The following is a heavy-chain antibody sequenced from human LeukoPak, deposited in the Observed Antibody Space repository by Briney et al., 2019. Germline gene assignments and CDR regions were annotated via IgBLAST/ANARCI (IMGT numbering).Heavy chain of an antibody. CDR1: GYSISSGYY. CDR3: ARGLGRQQLVSPFDY. Sequence: SETLSLTCTVSGYSISSGYYWGWIRQPPGRGLEWLASIYHSGTIYYNPSLKSRVTISVDTSKNQFSLKLTSVTAADTAVYYCARGLGRQQLVSPFDYWGQGTLVTVSS. J-gene: IGHJ4*02. D-gene: IGHD6-13*01. V-gene: IGHV4-38-2*02. CDR2: IYHSGTI.